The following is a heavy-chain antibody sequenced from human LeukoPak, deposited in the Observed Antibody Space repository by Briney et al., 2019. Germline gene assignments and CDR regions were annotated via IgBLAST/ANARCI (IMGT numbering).Heavy chain of an antibody. V-gene: IGHV4-61*02. J-gene: IGHJ4*02. D-gene: IGHD4-23*01. CDR3: ARDLRGGGFDY. Sequence: SQTLSLTCTVSGGSISSGSYYWSWIRQPAGKGLEWIGRIYTSGSTNYNPSLKSRVTISVDTSKNQFSLKLSSVTAADTAVYYCARDLRGGGFDYRGQGTLVTVSS. CDR2: IYTSGST. CDR1: GGSISSGSYY.